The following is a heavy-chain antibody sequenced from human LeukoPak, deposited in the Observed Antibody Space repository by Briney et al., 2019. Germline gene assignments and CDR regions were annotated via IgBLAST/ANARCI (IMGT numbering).Heavy chain of an antibody. CDR3: ASVVAATGFDY. Sequence: GGSLRLSCADSGFTFSSYAMNWVRQAPGKGLEWVSGISGSGGSRYYADSVKGRFTISRDYSKNTLYLQMNSLRADDTAVYYCASVVAATGFDYWGQGTLVTVSS. CDR2: ISGSGGSR. J-gene: IGHJ4*02. D-gene: IGHD2-15*01. V-gene: IGHV3-23*01. CDR1: GFTFSSYA.